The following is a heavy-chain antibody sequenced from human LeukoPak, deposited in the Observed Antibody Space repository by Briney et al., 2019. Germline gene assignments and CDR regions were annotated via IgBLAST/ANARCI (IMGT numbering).Heavy chain of an antibody. CDR3: IRDEALWRLDY. D-gene: IGHD2-21*01. V-gene: IGHV3-74*03. Sequence: GGSLRLYCAASGFTFSNHWMHWVRQAPGKGLVWVSRIDEGGSNAMYADSVKGRFSISRDNAKNTVNLQMNSLRAEDTGVYYCIRDEALWRLDYWGQGTLVTVSS. CDR1: GFTFSNHW. CDR2: IDEGGSNA. J-gene: IGHJ4*02.